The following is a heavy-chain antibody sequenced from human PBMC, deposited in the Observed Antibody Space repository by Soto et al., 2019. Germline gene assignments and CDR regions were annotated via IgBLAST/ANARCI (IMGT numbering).Heavy chain of an antibody. CDR1: GGSFSGYY. J-gene: IGHJ6*02. V-gene: IGHV4-34*01. CDR2: INHSGST. Sequence: SETLSLTCAVYGGSFSGYYWSWIRQPPGKGLEWIGEINHSGSTNYNPSLKSRVTISVDTSKNQLSLKLSSVTAADTAVYYCARGRQLDYYYYGMDVWGQGTTVTVSS. D-gene: IGHD6-13*01. CDR3: ARGRQLDYYYYGMDV.